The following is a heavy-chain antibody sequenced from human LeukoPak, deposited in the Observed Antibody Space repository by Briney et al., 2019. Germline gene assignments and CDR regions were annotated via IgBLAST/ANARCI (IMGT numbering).Heavy chain of an antibody. CDR3: ARDVVEQQLPFDY. V-gene: IGHV1-2*06. J-gene: IGHJ4*02. Sequence: GAXVXXXXXAXGYTFTGYYXXWVRQAPGQGLXXMGRINPNSGGTNYAQKFEGRVTMTRDTSISTAYMELSRLRSDDTAVYYCARDVVEQQLPFDYWGQGTLVTVSS. CDR2: INPNSGGT. D-gene: IGHD6-13*01. CDR1: GYTFTGYY.